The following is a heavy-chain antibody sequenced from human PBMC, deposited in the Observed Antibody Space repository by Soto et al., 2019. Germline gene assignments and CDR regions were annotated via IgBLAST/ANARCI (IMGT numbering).Heavy chain of an antibody. V-gene: IGHV1-58*02. Sequence: QMQLVQSGPEVKKPETSVKVSCKASGFTFTNSAMQRVRQSLGQSLEWIGGIVVGSGNRTYAPNLQKRVNITSDMSTSTAYMELRRLRSEEPAVYYCAAEYYSGSSDPKGRIDWGHGTLVTVSS. D-gene: IGHD3-22*01. CDR3: AAEYYSGSSDPKGRID. CDR1: GFTFTNSA. J-gene: IGHJ4*01. CDR2: IVVGSGNR.